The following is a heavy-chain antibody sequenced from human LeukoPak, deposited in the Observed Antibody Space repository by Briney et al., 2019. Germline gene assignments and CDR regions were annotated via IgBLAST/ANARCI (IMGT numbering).Heavy chain of an antibody. CDR3: ADLGITTSGGD. V-gene: IGHV3-48*03. Sequence: PGGCLRLACATHGFTFSSEEIDSVRQARGKGLGWVKYISSGGSNIYYADSGKGRFTISSDNAQNSLYLQMSGLRAEDTAVYYCADLGITTSGGDWGKGTTVTISS. D-gene: IGHD3-10*01. CDR2: ISSGGSNI. J-gene: IGHJ6*04. CDR1: GFTFSSEE.